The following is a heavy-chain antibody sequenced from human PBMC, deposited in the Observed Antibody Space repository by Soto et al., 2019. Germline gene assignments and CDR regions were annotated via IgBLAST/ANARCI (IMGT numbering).Heavy chain of an antibody. Sequence: EVHLEESGGDLVQPGGSLRLSCAASGFTLSAYWMTWVRQAPGKGLEWVANINRDGSKKSYLDSVRGRFTISRDNVGNSLYLQIDSLRADDTALYYCARDVSPGSSSLYLDAFDIWGQWTMVTVSS. CDR3: ARDVSPGSSSLYLDAFDI. D-gene: IGHD6-13*01. J-gene: IGHJ3*02. CDR2: INRDGSKK. CDR1: GFTLSAYW. V-gene: IGHV3-7*05.